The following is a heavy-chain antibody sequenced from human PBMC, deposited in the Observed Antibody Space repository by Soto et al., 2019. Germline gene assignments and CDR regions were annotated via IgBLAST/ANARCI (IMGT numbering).Heavy chain of an antibody. CDR3: ARHSPFYYYMDV. CDR1: GGSISSSSYY. V-gene: IGHV4-39*01. J-gene: IGHJ6*03. Sequence: QLQLQESGPGLVKPSETLSLTCTVSGGSISSSSYYWGWIRQPPGKGLEWIGSIYYSGSTYYNPSLKSRVTISVDTSKNQFSLKLSSVTAADPAVYYCARHSPFYYYMDVWGKGTTVTVSS. CDR2: IYYSGST.